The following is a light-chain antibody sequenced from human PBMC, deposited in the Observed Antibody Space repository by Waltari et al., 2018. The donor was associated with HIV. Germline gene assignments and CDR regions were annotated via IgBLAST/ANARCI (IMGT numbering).Light chain of an antibody. CDR3: QQHFRALYT. V-gene: IGKV1-39*01. CDR2: AAS. CDR1: QTINKY. Sequence: DIQMTQSPSSLSASIGDRVTVTCRASQTINKYLNWYQLKPGKAPKLLIYAASTLQSGVPSRFSGSGSGTDFILTINNLQPEDFATYYCQQHFRALYTFGQGTKLEN. J-gene: IGKJ2*01.